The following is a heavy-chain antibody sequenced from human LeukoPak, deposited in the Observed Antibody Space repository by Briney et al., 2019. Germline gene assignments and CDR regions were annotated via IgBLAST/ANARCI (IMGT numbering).Heavy chain of an antibody. Sequence: GGSLRLSCAASGFTFSDYYMSWIRRAPGKGLEWVSYISSSGSTIYYADSVKGRFTISRDNAKNALYLQMNSLRAEDTAVYYCARDRLYSGYDSGPGYWGQGTLVTVSS. CDR1: GFTFSDYY. CDR3: ARDRLYSGYDSGPGY. D-gene: IGHD5-12*01. V-gene: IGHV3-11*04. CDR2: ISSSGSTI. J-gene: IGHJ4*02.